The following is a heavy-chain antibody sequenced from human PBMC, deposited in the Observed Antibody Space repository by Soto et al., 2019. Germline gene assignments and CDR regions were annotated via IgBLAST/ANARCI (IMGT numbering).Heavy chain of an antibody. J-gene: IGHJ6*02. Sequence: SVKVSCKASGGTFSSYAISWVRQAPGQGLEWMGGIIPIFGTANYAQKFQGRVTITADESTSTAYMELSSLRSEDTAVYYCASVLELHNYYGMEVWGQGTTVTVSS. V-gene: IGHV1-69*13. D-gene: IGHD1-7*01. CDR3: ASVLELHNYYGMEV. CDR2: IIPIFGTA. CDR1: GGTFSSYA.